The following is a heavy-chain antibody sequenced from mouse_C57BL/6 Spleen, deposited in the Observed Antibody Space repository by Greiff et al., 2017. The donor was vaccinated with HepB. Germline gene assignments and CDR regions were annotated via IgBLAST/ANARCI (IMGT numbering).Heavy chain of an antibody. D-gene: IGHD1-1*01. CDR1: GFSLTSYG. CDR3: ARNPPALRGYFDY. J-gene: IGHJ2*01. CDR2: IWSGGST. V-gene: IGHV2-2*01. Sequence: QVQLKESGPGLVQPSQSLSITCTVSGFSLTSYGVHWVRQSPGKGLEWLGVIWSGGSTDYNAAFISRLSISKDNAKSQVFFKMNSLQADDTAIYYCARNPPALRGYFDYWGQGTTLTVSS.